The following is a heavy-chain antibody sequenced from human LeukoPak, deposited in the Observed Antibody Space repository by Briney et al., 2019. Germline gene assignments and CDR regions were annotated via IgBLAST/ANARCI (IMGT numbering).Heavy chain of an antibody. V-gene: IGHV4-61*02. CDR1: GGSISSGSYY. J-gene: IGHJ3*02. D-gene: IGHD2-2*01. CDR2: IYTSGST. Sequence: SSQTLSLTCTVSGGSISSGSYYWSWIRQPAGKGLEWIWRIYTSGSTNYNPSLKSRVTISVDTSKNQFSLKLSSVTAADTAVYYCARFVVVPTDAFDIWGQGTMVTVSS. CDR3: ARFVVVPTDAFDI.